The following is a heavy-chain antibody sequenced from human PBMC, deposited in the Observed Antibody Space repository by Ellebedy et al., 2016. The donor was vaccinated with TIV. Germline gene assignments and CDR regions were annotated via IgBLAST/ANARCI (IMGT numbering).Heavy chain of an antibody. V-gene: IGHV1-18*01. CDR3: ARYSGSGTYYRNGMDV. CDR1: GYTFIDYG. D-gene: IGHD3-10*01. J-gene: IGHJ6*02. CDR2: VSAYSGNT. Sequence: AASVKVSCKSSGYTFIDYGISWVRQAPGQGLDWMGWVSAYSGNTNYADNLQGRVTMTTDTSTDTAYMELRSLRSDATAVYYCARYSGSGTYYRNGMDVWGQGTTVTVSS.